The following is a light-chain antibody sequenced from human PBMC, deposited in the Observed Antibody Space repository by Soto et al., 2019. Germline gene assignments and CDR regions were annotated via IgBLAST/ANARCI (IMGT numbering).Light chain of an antibody. CDR2: EVS. CDR3: SSYTSSSTWV. V-gene: IGLV2-14*01. Sequence: QSVLTQPASVSASPGQSITISCAGTSSDVGGYNYVSWHQQYPGKDPKLMIYEVSNRPSGVSNRFSGSKSGNTASLTISGLQAEDEADYYCSSYTSSSTWVFGGGTKLTVL. J-gene: IGLJ3*02. CDR1: SSDVGGYNY.